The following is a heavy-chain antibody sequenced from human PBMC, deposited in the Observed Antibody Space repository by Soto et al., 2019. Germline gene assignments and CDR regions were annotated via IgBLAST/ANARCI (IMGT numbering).Heavy chain of an antibody. J-gene: IGHJ4*02. Sequence: GGSLRLSCVGSGFIFEDFAMNWVRQVPGKGLEWVSGISWNSATLAYADSVKGRFIVSRDNAKNILYLQMNSLRPEDAALYYCAKDVGSYYYDTSAYLYDYWGQGTLVTVSS. CDR3: AKDVGSYYYDTSAYLYDY. CDR1: GFIFEDFA. CDR2: ISWNSATL. D-gene: IGHD3-22*01. V-gene: IGHV3-9*01.